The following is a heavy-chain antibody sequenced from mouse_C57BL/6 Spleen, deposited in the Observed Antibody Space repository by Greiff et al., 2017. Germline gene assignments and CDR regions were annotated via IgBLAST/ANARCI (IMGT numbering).Heavy chain of an antibody. CDR3: ARSFTTVVALDY. V-gene: IGHV1-54*01. CDR2: INPGSGGT. Sequence: VKLQESGAELVRPGTSVKVSCKASGYAFTNYLIEWVKQRPGQGLEWIGVINPGSGGTNYNEKFKGKATLTADKSSSTAYMQLSSLTSEDSAVYFCARSFTTVVALDYWGQGTTLTVSS. D-gene: IGHD1-1*01. CDR1: GYAFTNYL. J-gene: IGHJ2*01.